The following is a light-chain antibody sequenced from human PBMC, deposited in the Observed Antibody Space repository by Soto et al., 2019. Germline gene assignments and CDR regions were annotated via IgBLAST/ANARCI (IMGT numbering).Light chain of an antibody. Sequence: QSARTQPASVSGSPGQSITISCTGTNSDVGSYNLVSWYQQHPGKAPKLMIYEGSKRPSGVSNRFSGSKSGNTASLTISGLQAEDEADYYCCSYAGCSTDVIFGGGTKVTVL. CDR1: NSDVGSYNL. V-gene: IGLV2-23*01. CDR3: CSYAGCSTDVI. CDR2: EGS. J-gene: IGLJ2*01.